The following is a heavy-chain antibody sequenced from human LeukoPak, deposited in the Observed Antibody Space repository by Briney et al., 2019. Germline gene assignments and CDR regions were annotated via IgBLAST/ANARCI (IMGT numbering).Heavy chain of an antibody. Sequence: SETLSLTCTVSGGSISSYYWSWIRQPPGKGLEWLGYIYYSGSTNYNPSLKSRVTISVDTSKNQFSLKLSSVTAADTAVYYCARVGVLDYYGMDVWGQGTTVTVSS. CDR2: IYYSGST. V-gene: IGHV4-59*01. D-gene: IGHD2-8*01. CDR1: GGSISSYY. J-gene: IGHJ6*02. CDR3: ARVGVLDYYGMDV.